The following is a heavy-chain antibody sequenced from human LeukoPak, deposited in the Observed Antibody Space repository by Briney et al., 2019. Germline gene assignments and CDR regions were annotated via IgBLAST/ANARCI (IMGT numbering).Heavy chain of an antibody. CDR1: GFTFSSYA. D-gene: IGHD1-1*01. CDR3: AKDNDDYHMDV. Sequence: GGSLRLSCAASGFTFSSYAMSWVRQTPGKGLEWVSAIRDSGGTTYYADSVMGRFTISRDNSKNTLYLQINSLRAEDTAVYYCAKDNDDYHMDVWGKGTTVTVSS. V-gene: IGHV3-23*01. J-gene: IGHJ6*03. CDR2: IRDSGGTT.